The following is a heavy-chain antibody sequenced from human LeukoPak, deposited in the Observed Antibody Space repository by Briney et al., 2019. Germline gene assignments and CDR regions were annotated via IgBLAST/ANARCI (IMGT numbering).Heavy chain of an antibody. V-gene: IGHV3-7*01. J-gene: IGHJ4*02. D-gene: IGHD3-10*01. CDR3: ARGLSGGY. CDR2: IKQDGSEK. Sequence: GGSLRLSCAASGFTFSIYWMSWVRQAPGKGLEWVANIKQDGSEKYYVDSVKGRFTISRDNAKNSLYLQMYSLRAEDTAVYYCARGLSGGYWGQGTLVTVSS. CDR1: GFTFSIYW.